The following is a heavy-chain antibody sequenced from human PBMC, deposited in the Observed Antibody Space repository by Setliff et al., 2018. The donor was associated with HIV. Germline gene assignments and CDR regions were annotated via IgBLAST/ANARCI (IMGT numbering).Heavy chain of an antibody. D-gene: IGHD6-19*01. J-gene: IGHJ6*03. Sequence: SVKVSCKTSGDTLSSYAITWVRQAPGQGLEWMGRIIPIFGTADYAQKFQGRVTMTRNTSISTAYMELSSLRSEDTAVYYCARGAWYTSGWYSSRYMDVWGKGTTVTVSS. V-gene: IGHV1-69*05. CDR3: ARGAWYTSGWYSSRYMDV. CDR1: GDTLSSYA. CDR2: IIPIFGTA.